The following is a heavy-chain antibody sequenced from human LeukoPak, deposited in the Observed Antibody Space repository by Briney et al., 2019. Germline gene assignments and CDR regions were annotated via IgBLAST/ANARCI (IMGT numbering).Heavy chain of an antibody. V-gene: IGHV4-30-4*08. Sequence: LSLTCTVSGGSISSGDYYWSWIRQPPGKGLEWIGYIYYSGSTYYNPSLKSRVTISVDTSKNQFSLKLSSVTAADTAVYYCARATAPSSPYWPAVPLFDYWGQGTLVTVSS. J-gene: IGHJ4*02. CDR2: IYYSGST. CDR1: GGSISSGDYY. CDR3: ARATAPSSPYWPAVPLFDY. D-gene: IGHD2-15*01.